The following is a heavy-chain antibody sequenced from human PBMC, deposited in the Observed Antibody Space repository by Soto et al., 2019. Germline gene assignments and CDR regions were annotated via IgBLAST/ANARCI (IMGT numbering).Heavy chain of an antibody. CDR2: ISAYNGNT. CDR1: GYTFTSYG. D-gene: IGHD4-17*01. V-gene: IGHV1-18*01. Sequence: QVQLVQSGAEVKKPGASVKVSCKASGYTFTSYGISWVRQAPGQGLEWMGWISAYNGNTNHAQKLQGRVTMTTDTSTSTAYMELRSLRSDDTAVYYCARDLGVTTATGTPYYYYMDVWGKGTTVTVSS. J-gene: IGHJ6*03. CDR3: ARDLGVTTATGTPYYYYMDV.